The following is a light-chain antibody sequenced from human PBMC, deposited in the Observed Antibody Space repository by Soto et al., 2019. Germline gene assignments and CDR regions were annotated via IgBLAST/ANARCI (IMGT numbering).Light chain of an antibody. V-gene: IGKV1-39*01. J-gene: IGKJ1*01. Sequence: DLHMTQSPSSLSASVGDRVTITCRASQSISTSLNWYQQKPGKAPQLLIYEASSLQSGVPSRFSGSGSGTDFTLTISSLQPDDFATYYCQQSLTTPPTFGQGTKAEIK. CDR1: QSISTS. CDR2: EAS. CDR3: QQSLTTPPT.